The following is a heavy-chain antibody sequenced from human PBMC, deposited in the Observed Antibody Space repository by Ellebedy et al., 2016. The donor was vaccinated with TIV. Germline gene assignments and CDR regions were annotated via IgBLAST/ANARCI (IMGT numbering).Heavy chain of an antibody. CDR3: ARGYGGNGGDY. D-gene: IGHD4-23*01. J-gene: IGHJ4*02. V-gene: IGHV4-31*03. CDR2: IYYSGST. CDR1: GGSISSGGYY. Sequence: MPSETLSLTCTVSGGSISSGGYYWSWIRQHPGKGLEWIGYIYYSGSTYYNPSLKSRVTISLDTSKNQFSLKLSSVTAADTAVYYCARGYGGNGGDYWGQGTLVTVSS.